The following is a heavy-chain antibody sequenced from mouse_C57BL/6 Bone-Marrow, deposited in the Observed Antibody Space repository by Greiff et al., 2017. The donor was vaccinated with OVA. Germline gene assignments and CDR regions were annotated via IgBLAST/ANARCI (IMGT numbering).Heavy chain of an antibody. CDR1: GFNIKDDY. Sequence: EVQLQQSGAELVRPGASVTLSCTASGFNIKDDYMHWVKQRPEQGLEWIGWIDPENGDTEYASKFQGKATITADTSSNTAYLQLSSLTSEDTAVYYCTTRFFDYWGQGTTLTVSA. CDR2: IDPENGDT. CDR3: TTRFFDY. V-gene: IGHV14-4*01. J-gene: IGHJ2*01.